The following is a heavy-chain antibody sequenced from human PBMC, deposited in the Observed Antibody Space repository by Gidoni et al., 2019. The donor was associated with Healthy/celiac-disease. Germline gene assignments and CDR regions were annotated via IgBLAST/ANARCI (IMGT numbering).Heavy chain of an antibody. V-gene: IGHV3-33*01. CDR3: ARDQEWELLRYAFDI. CDR2: IWYDGSNK. Sequence: QVQLVESGGGVVQPGRSLRLPCAASGFTFSSYGMHWVRQAPGKGLEWVAVIWYDGSNKYYADSVKGRFTISRDNSKNTLYLQMNSLRAEDTAVYYCARDQEWELLRYAFDIWGQGTMVTVSS. J-gene: IGHJ3*02. D-gene: IGHD1-26*01. CDR1: GFTFSSYG.